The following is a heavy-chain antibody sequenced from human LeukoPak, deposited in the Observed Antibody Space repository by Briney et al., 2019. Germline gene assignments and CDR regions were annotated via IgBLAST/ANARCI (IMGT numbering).Heavy chain of an antibody. CDR2: IYYSGST. CDR3: ARDLSVYGSGSFDI. J-gene: IGHJ3*02. CDR1: GDSISSSSYS. D-gene: IGHD3-10*01. Sequence: SETLSLTCTVSGDSISSSSYSWGWIRQPPGKGLEWIGSIYYSGSTYYNPSLKSRVTISVDTSKNQFSLKLSSVTAADTAVYYCARDLSVYGSGSFDIWGQGTMVTVSS. V-gene: IGHV4-39*07.